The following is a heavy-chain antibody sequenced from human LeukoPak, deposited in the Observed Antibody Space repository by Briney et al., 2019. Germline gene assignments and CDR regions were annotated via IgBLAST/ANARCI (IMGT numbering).Heavy chain of an antibody. CDR1: RFTFGDYA. CDR2: IRSKAYGGTT. V-gene: IGHV3-49*03. Sequence: GRSLRLSCTGSRFTFGDYAMSWFRQAPGKGLEWVGFIRSKAYGGTTEYAASVTGRFTISGDDSRSIAYLQMNSLKTEDTAVYFCTRGVTVTTVDYWGQGTLVTVSS. J-gene: IGHJ4*02. D-gene: IGHD4-17*01. CDR3: TRGVTVTTVDY.